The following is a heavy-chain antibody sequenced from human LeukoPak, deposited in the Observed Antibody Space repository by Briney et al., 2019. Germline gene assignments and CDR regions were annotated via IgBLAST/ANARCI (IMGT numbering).Heavy chain of an antibody. D-gene: IGHD6-13*01. CDR2: INPNSGGT. V-gene: IGHV1-2*02. CDR3: ARDGLIAAAGTNWFDP. J-gene: IGHJ5*02. CDR1: GYTFTGYY. Sequence: ASVKVSCKASGYTFTGYYMHWVRQAPGQGLEWMGWINPNSGGTNYAQKFQGRVTMTRDTSISTAYMELSRLRSDDTAVYYCARDGLIAAAGTNWFDPSGQGTLVTVSS.